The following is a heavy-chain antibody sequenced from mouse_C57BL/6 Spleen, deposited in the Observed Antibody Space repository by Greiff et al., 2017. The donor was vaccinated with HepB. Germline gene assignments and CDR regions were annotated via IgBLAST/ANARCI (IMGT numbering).Heavy chain of an antibody. J-gene: IGHJ4*01. CDR1: GFSLTSYG. D-gene: IGHD1-1*01. CDR2: IWRGGST. CDR3: AKCAGTITTVVADYAMDY. V-gene: IGHV2-5*01. Sequence: VQLQESGPGLVQPSQSLSITCTVSGFSLTSYGVHWVRQSPGKGLEWLGVIWRGGSTDYNAAFMSRLSITKDNSKSQVFFKMNSLQADDTAIYYCAKCAGTITTVVADYAMDYWGQGTSVTVSS.